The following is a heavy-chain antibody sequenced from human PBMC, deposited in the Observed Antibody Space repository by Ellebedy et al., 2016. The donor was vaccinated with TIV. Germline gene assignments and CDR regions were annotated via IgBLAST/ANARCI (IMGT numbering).Heavy chain of an antibody. CDR1: GDSVSSNSAA. Sequence: SQTLSLTCAISGDSVSSNSAAWTWLRQSLWRGLECLGRTYYRSKWYNEYAVSVESRITINSDTSKNQFSLQLSSVTPEDTAIYYCAREIRAYDSWGQGTLVTVSS. J-gene: IGHJ4*02. CDR2: TYYRSKWYN. CDR3: AREIRAYDS. V-gene: IGHV6-1*01.